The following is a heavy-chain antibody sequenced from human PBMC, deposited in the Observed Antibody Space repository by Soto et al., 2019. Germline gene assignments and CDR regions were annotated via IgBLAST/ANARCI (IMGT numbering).Heavy chain of an antibody. Sequence: QPGGSLRLSCAASGFTFSSYAMSWVRQAPGKGLEWVSAISGSGGSTYYADSVKGRFTISGDNSKNTLYLQMNSLRAEDTAVYYCAKISSSSWYLRLPKHYFDYWGQGTLVTVSS. D-gene: IGHD6-13*01. CDR2: ISGSGGST. J-gene: IGHJ4*02. CDR3: AKISSSSWYLRLPKHYFDY. V-gene: IGHV3-23*01. CDR1: GFTFSSYA.